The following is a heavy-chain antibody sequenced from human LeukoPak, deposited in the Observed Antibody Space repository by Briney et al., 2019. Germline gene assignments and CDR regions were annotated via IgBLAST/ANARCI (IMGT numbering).Heavy chain of an antibody. CDR1: GFPYDDYA. Sequence: PGESVSLFCAAWGFPYDDYAEQGAPHAPERGREGCSGLRWNSGNIDYADSVKGRFNISRDNAKNSLYLQMNSLRAEDMALYYCAKDIGGGYSNGWYYFDYWGQGTLVTVSS. V-gene: IGHV3-9*03. CDR2: LRWNSGNI. CDR3: AKDIGGGYSNGWYYFDY. J-gene: IGHJ4*02. D-gene: IGHD6-19*01.